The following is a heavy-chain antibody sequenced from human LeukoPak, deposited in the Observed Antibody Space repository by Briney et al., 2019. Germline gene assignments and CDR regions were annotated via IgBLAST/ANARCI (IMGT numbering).Heavy chain of an antibody. CDR1: GYTFTGYY. Sequence: ASVKVSCKASGYTFTGYYMHWVRQAPGQGLEWMGWINPNSGGTDYAQKFQGRVTMTRDTSISTAYMELSRLRSDDTAVYYCARDQAYSSSWLPNDYWGQGTLVTVSS. J-gene: IGHJ4*02. D-gene: IGHD6-13*01. V-gene: IGHV1-2*02. CDR2: INPNSGGT. CDR3: ARDQAYSSSWLPNDY.